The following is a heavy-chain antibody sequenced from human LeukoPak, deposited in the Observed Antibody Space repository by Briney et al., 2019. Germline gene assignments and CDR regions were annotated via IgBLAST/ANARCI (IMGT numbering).Heavy chain of an antibody. V-gene: IGHV3-30*04. CDR2: ISDDGSNK. CDR3: ARVDDLDAFDI. J-gene: IGHJ3*02. CDR1: GCTFSSYA. Sequence: GALRLSCAASGCTFSSYAMHWVRQAPGKGLEWVAVISDDGSNKYYADSVKGRFTISRDNSKNTLYLQMNSLRAEDTAVYYCARVDDLDAFDIWGQGTMVTVSS. D-gene: IGHD1-1*01.